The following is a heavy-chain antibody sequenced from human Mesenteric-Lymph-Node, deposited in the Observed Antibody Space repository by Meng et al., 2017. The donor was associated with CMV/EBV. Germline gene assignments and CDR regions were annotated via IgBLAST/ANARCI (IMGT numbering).Heavy chain of an antibody. CDR1: VFTFCSSE. D-gene: IGHD6-6*01. J-gene: IGHJ6*02. V-gene: IGHV3-48*03. CDR2: IGSSGSTI. CDR3: ARDRNFEYSSSSGYYGMDV. Sequence: LSRAASVFTFCSSEMNWVRQAPGKGLEWVSYIGSSGSTIYYADSVKGRFTISRDNTKNSLYLQMNSLRAEDTAVYYCARDRNFEYSSSSGYYGMDVWGQGTTVTVSS.